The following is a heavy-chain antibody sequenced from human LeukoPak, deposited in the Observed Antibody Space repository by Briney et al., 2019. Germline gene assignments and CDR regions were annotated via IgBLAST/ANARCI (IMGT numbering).Heavy chain of an antibody. Sequence: GASVKVSCKASGYTFTGYYMHWVRQAPGQGLEWMGWINPNSGGTNYAQKFQGRVTMTRDTSISTAYMELSRLRSDDTAVYYCARDPYCSGGSCYSGPPVDYWGQGTLVTVSS. J-gene: IGHJ4*02. CDR1: GYTFTGYY. CDR3: ARDPYCSGGSCYSGPPVDY. D-gene: IGHD2-15*01. CDR2: INPNSGGT. V-gene: IGHV1-2*02.